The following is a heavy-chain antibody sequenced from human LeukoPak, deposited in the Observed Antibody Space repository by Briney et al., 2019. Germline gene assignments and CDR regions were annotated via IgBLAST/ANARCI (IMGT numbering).Heavy chain of an antibody. V-gene: IGHV3-15*01. CDR3: TTEMYYYDSSGYYRLYFDY. J-gene: IGHJ4*02. CDR2: IKSKTDGGTT. CDR1: GFTFSNAW. Sequence: GGSLRLSCAASGFTFSNAWMSWVRQAPGKGLEWVGRIKSKTDGGTTDYAAPVQGRFTISQDDSKDTRYLQMNSLKTEDTAVYYCTTEMYYYDSSGYYRLYFDYWGQGTLVTVSS. D-gene: IGHD3-22*01.